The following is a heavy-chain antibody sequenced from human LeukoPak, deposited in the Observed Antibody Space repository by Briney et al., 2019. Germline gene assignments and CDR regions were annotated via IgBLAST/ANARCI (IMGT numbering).Heavy chain of an antibody. CDR2: IIPIFGTA. J-gene: IGHJ4*02. CDR1: GGTFSSYA. V-gene: IGHV1-69*13. Sequence: ASVKVSCKASGGTFSSYAISWVRQAPGQGLEWMGGIIPIFGTANYAQKFQGRVTITADESTSTAYMELSSLRSEDTAVYYCARVNKRRGYDLDYWGQGTLVTVSS. D-gene: IGHD5-12*01. CDR3: ARVNKRRGYDLDY.